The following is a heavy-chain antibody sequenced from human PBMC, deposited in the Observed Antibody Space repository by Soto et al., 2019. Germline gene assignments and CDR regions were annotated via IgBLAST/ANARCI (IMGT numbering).Heavy chain of an antibody. CDR1: GFTLTTYT. D-gene: IGHD3-10*01. CDR3: VRERGLSSFYRMGV. Sequence: GGSLRLSCEASGFTLTTYTMNWVRQASGKGLEWVSSITSSSGHIYYADSVKGRFTISRDNARNSLYLQMNSLRAEDTAVYYCVRERGLSSFYRMGVLGQGTTVTVSS. V-gene: IGHV3-21*01. J-gene: IGHJ6*02. CDR2: ITSSSGHI.